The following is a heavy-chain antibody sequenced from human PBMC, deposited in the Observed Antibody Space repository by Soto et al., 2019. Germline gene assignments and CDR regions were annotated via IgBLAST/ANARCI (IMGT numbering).Heavy chain of an antibody. CDR1: GGSISSSNW. CDR2: IYHSGST. CDR3: ARAQYYDSSGYYYYYYYGMDV. J-gene: IGHJ6*02. D-gene: IGHD3-22*01. Sequence: PSETLSLTCAVSGGSISSSNWWSWVRQPPGKGLEWIGEIYHSGSTNYNPSLKSRVTISVDKSKNQFSLKLSSVTAADTAVYYCARAQYYDSSGYYYYYYYGMDVWGQGTTVTVSS. V-gene: IGHV4-4*02.